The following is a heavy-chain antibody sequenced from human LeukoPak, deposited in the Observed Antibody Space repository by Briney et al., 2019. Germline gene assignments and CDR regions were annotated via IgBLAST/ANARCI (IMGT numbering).Heavy chain of an antibody. CDR1: GYTFTGYY. CDR3: AREAPTYCGGDCYLNHDAFVI. Sequence: ASVKLSCKASGYTFTGYYMHWVRQPPGQGLEWIGWINPNSGRTNYAHKIQGRLTMTSDTSISTAYMELSRLRAHDTAVYYCAREAPTYCGGDCYLNHDAFVIWGERTMVTISS. J-gene: IGHJ3*02. CDR2: INPNSGRT. D-gene: IGHD2-21*01. V-gene: IGHV1-2*02.